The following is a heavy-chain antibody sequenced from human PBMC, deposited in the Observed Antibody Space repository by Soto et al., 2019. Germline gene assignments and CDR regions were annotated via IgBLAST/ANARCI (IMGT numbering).Heavy chain of an antibody. CDR2: IYWDDDK. Sequence: QITLNESGPTVVRPTETLTLTCRFSGFSLTTSGVGVGWIRQSPGKAPEWLALIYWDDDKRYSASRKSRLTIPKDTSKNQVVLTVSDLDPTDTATYYCAHRVLRTVFGLVTTTAIYFDFWGQGTPVAVSS. J-gene: IGHJ4*02. CDR1: GFSLTTSGVG. D-gene: IGHD3-3*01. V-gene: IGHV2-5*02. CDR3: AHRVLRTVFGLVTTTAIYFDF.